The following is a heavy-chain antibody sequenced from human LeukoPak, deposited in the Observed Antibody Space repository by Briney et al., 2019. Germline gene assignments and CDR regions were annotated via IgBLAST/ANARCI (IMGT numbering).Heavy chain of an antibody. J-gene: IGHJ4*02. CDR1: GDSISCYY. CDR2: IYYSGST. Sequence: SETLSLTCTVSGDSISCYYWSWIRQPPGKGLEWIGYIYYSGSTNYNPSLKSQVTISVDTSKNQFSLKLSSVTAADTAVYYCARAEYYFDYWGQGTLVTVSS. V-gene: IGHV4-59*01. D-gene: IGHD3-10*01. CDR3: ARAEYYFDY.